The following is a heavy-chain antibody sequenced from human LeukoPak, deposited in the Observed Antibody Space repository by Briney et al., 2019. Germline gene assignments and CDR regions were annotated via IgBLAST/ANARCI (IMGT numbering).Heavy chain of an antibody. CDR3: ARHDGRYSSGWDFDY. CDR2: IYYSGSA. V-gene: IGHV4-59*08. D-gene: IGHD6-19*01. Sequence: SETLSLTCTVSGGSISTYYWSWIRQPPGKGLEWIGYIYYSGSANYNPSLKSRVTISVDTSKNQFSLKLNSVTAADTAVYYCARHDGRYSSGWDFDYWGQGTLVTVSS. CDR1: GGSISTYY. J-gene: IGHJ4*02.